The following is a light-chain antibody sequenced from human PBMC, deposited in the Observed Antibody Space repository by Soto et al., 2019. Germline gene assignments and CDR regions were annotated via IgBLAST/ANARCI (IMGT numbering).Light chain of an antibody. CDR1: QGIRNY. CDR2: TAS. CDR3: QQYSGPPYT. J-gene: IGKJ2*01. Sequence: DIQMTQSPSSLSASVGDRVTITCRASQGIRNYLAWYQQKPGKVPKLLIYTASTLQSGVPSRFSGSGSGTDFTLTISSLQPEDVATYYCQQYSGPPYTFGQGTNLEIK. V-gene: IGKV1-27*01.